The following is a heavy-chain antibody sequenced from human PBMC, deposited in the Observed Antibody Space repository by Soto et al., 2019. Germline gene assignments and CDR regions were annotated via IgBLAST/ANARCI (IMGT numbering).Heavy chain of an antibody. CDR2: IDPSDSYI. CDR3: ARHYICRGGDCYYYGMDV. D-gene: IGHD3-16*01. Sequence: GESLKISCKGSGYSFTKYWISWVRQMPGKGLEWMGRIDPSDSYINYSPSFQGHVTISADKSINTAYLQWSSLRASDTAIYYCARHYICRGGDCYYYGMDVWGQGTTVTVSS. V-gene: IGHV5-10-1*01. CDR1: GYSFTKYW. J-gene: IGHJ6*02.